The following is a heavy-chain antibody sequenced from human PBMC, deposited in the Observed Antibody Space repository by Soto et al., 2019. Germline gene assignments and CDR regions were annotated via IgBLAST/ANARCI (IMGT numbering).Heavy chain of an antibody. CDR1: GGTFSSYA. Sequence: ASVKVSCKASGGTFSSYAISWVRQAPGQGLEWMGGIIPIFGTANYAQKFQGRVTITADESTSTAYMELSSLRSEDTAVYYCARVGYCSGGSCYGVFDYWGQGTLVTVSS. D-gene: IGHD2-15*01. V-gene: IGHV1-69*13. CDR3: ARVGYCSGGSCYGVFDY. J-gene: IGHJ4*02. CDR2: IIPIFGTA.